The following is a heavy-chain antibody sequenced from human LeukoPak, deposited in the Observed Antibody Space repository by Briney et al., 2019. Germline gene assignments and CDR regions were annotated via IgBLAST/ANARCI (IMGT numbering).Heavy chain of an antibody. Sequence: GGSLRLSCAASGFTFSSYGMSWVRQAPGKGLEWVSAISGSGGSTYYADSVKGRFTISRDNSKNTLYLQMNSLRAEDTAVYYCAKAIYGSGTYLFDYWGQGTLVTVSS. J-gene: IGHJ4*02. V-gene: IGHV3-23*01. CDR3: AKAIYGSGTYLFDY. CDR1: GFTFSSYG. CDR2: ISGSGGST. D-gene: IGHD3-10*01.